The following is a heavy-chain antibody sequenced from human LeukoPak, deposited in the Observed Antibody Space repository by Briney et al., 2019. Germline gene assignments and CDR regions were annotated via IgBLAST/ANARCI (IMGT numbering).Heavy chain of an antibody. CDR3: ARVVVGRDAFDI. J-gene: IGHJ3*02. CDR1: GGSISSSSYY. Sequence: SETLSLTCTVSGGSISSSSYYWGWIRQPPGKGLEWIGSIYYSGSTYYNPSLKSRVTISVDTSKNQFSLKLSSVTAADTAVYYCARVVVGRDAFDIWGQGTMVTVSS. V-gene: IGHV4-39*07. CDR2: IYYSGST. D-gene: IGHD2-21*01.